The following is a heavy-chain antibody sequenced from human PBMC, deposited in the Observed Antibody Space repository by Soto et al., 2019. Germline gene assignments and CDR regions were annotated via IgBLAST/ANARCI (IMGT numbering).Heavy chain of an antibody. D-gene: IGHD3-22*01. J-gene: IGHJ3*02. V-gene: IGHV5-51*01. CDR1: GYSFTSYW. CDR2: IYPGDSDT. Sequence: PGESLKISCKGSGYSFTSYWIGWVRQMPGKGLEWMGIIYPGDSDTRYSPSFQGQVTISADKSISTAYLQWSSLKASDTAMYYCARHRKYYYDSSGYYDDAFDIWGQGTMVTVS. CDR3: ARHRKYYYDSSGYYDDAFDI.